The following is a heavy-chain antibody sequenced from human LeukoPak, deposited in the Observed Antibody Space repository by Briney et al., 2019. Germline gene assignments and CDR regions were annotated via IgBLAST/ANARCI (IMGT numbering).Heavy chain of an antibody. Sequence: PGGSLRLSCAASGSTFSSYAMSWVRQAPGKGLEWVSAISGSGGSTYYADSVKGRFTISRDNSKNTLYLQMNSLRAEDTAVYYCAKQQYYYDSSGSYYFDYWGQGTLVTVSS. CDR1: GSTFSSYA. V-gene: IGHV3-23*01. J-gene: IGHJ4*02. D-gene: IGHD3-22*01. CDR2: ISGSGGST. CDR3: AKQQYYYDSSGSYYFDY.